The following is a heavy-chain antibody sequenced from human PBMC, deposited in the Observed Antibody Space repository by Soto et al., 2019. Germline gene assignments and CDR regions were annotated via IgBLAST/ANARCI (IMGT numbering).Heavy chain of an antibody. CDR3: ARDGGTYYDILTGSPTGYFDY. Sequence: PSETLSLTCTVSGGSISSYYWSWIRQPPGKGLEWIGYIYYSGSTNYNPSLKSRVTISVDTSKNQFSLKLSSVTAADTAVYYCARDGGTYYDILTGSPTGYFDYWGKGTLVTVSS. CDR2: IYYSGST. V-gene: IGHV4-59*01. J-gene: IGHJ4*02. CDR1: GGSISSYY. D-gene: IGHD3-9*01.